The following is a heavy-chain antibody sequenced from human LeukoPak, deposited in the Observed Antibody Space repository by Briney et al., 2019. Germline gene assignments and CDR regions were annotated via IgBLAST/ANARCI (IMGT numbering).Heavy chain of an antibody. CDR2: IYYGGSP. J-gene: IGHJ5*02. V-gene: IGHV4-61*01. CDR1: GASVSSGNYY. CDR3: ARGFGGYCSSTSCYRHWFDP. D-gene: IGHD2-2*02. Sequence: SEPLSLTCTVSGASVSSGNYYWSWIRQPPGKGLEWIGYIYYGGSPNYNPSLKSRVTMSIDASKQQVSLKLSSVTAADTAVYYCARGFGGYCSSTSCYRHWFDPWGQGTLVTVSS.